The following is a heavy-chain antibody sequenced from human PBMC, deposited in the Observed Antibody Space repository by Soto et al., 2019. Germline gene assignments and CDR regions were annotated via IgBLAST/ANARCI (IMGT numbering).Heavy chain of an antibody. Sequence: QVQLVQSGAEVKKPGASVKVSCKASRYTFTSYGISWVRQAPGQGREWMGWINPYNGNTNYAQKLPGRVTMTTDTSTSPAYTKLRSLRSDDTAVYSWARDPVGGNWFAPWGQGTLITVSS. CDR2: INPYNGNT. CDR1: RYTFTSYG. CDR3: ARDPVGGNWFAP. J-gene: IGHJ5*02. V-gene: IGHV1-18*01.